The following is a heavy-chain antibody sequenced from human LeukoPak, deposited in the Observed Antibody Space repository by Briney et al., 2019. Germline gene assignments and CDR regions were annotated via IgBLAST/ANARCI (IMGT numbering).Heavy chain of an antibody. J-gene: IGHJ4*02. V-gene: IGHV4-59*01. CDR1: GGSISSDY. CDR3: ARDTSGWSYFAY. Sequence: PSETLSLTCTVSGGSISSDYWSWIRQPPGKGLEWIGYIYYSGSTHYNPSLESRVTISVDTSKNHFSLKLGSVTAADTAVYYCARDTSGWSYFAYWGQGTLVTVSS. CDR2: IYYSGST. D-gene: IGHD6-19*01.